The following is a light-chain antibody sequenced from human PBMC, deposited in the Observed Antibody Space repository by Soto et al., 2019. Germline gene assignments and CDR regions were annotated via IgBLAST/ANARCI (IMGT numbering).Light chain of an antibody. CDR1: QGIGDT. V-gene: IGKV3-15*01. Sequence: EVVMRQSPPTLSVSPVQSATLSCRASQGIGDTLALYQHNRGQTPRLLIYDTSARATGVPTLFSGSKSGAEFTLTITSLQSGDFAVYYCQPYINWSLTLGGGTKVDIK. J-gene: IGKJ4*01. CDR2: DTS. CDR3: QPYINWSLT.